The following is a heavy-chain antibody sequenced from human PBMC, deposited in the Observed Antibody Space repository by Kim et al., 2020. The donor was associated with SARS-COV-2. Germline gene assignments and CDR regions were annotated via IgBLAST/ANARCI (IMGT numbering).Heavy chain of an antibody. J-gene: IGHJ5*02. D-gene: IGHD1-1*01. Sequence: SETLSLTCSVSGASISSSGYYWGWIRQPPGKGLEWIGSISYGGTTYYNPSLKSRVTISVDASDNLFSLKLSSVTDADTGVYYCLSRALTYWDDWFFVPWG. CDR3: LSRALTYWDDWFFVP. CDR1: GASISSSGYY. CDR2: ISYGGTT. V-gene: IGHV4-39*02.